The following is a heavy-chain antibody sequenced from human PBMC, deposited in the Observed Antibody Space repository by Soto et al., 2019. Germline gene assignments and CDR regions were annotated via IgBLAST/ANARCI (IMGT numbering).Heavy chain of an antibody. CDR3: TRDGMTPGDT. J-gene: IGHJ4*02. Sequence: KASETLSLTCLVSGVSVSSYTWSWVRQPANKGLEWIGRVFSSVSATYSPSLKSRVRISMDTPENRISLKLDSVTAADAGVYYCTRDGMTPGDTWGPGTLVTVYS. V-gene: IGHV4-4*07. D-gene: IGHD2-21*02. CDR2: VFSSVSA. CDR1: GVSVSSYT.